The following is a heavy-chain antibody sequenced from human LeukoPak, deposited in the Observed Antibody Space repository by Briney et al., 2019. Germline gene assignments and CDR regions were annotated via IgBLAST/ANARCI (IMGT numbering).Heavy chain of an antibody. CDR3: ARAVGGYSYVGDAFDI. CDR1: GFSFRSYA. D-gene: IGHD5-18*01. CDR2: ISYDARDE. J-gene: IGHJ3*02. Sequence: PGGSLRLSCVASGFSFRSYAMHWVRQAPGRGLEWLAFISYDARDEYYADSVKGRFTISRDNSKNTLYLQMNSLRGEDTAVYYCARAVGGYSYVGDAFDIWGQGTMVTVSS. V-gene: IGHV3-30*04.